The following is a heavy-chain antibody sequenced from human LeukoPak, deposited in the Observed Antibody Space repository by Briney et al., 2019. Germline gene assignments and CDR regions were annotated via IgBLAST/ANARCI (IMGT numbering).Heavy chain of an antibody. CDR1: GYTFTSYD. V-gene: IGHV1-8*01. J-gene: IGHJ4*02. D-gene: IGHD3-16*02. CDR3: ARDVITFGGVIVQDFDY. Sequence: GASVKVSCKASGYTFTSYDINWVRQATGQGLEWMGWMNPNSGNTGYAQKFQGRVTITADKSTSTAYMELSSLRSEDTAVYYCARDVITFGGVIVQDFDYWGQGTLVTVSS. CDR2: MNPNSGNT.